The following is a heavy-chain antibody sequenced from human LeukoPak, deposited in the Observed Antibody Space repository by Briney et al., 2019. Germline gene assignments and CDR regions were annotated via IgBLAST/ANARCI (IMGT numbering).Heavy chain of an antibody. J-gene: IGHJ3*02. Sequence: GGSLRLSCAASGFTFSSYAMSWVRQAPGKGLEWVSAISGSGGSTYYADSVRGRFTISRDNSKNTLYLQINSLRAEDTAVYYCARGLQFDIVVVPAAMLLWGGLDAFDIWGQGTMVTVSS. CDR3: ARGLQFDIVVVPAAMLLWGGLDAFDI. D-gene: IGHD2-2*01. CDR2: ISGSGGST. V-gene: IGHV3-23*01. CDR1: GFTFSSYA.